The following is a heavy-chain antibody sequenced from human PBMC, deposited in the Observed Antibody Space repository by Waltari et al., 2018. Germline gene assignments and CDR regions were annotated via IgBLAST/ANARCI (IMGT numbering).Heavy chain of an antibody. CDR3: ARHELGISQYYYNMYV. J-gene: IGHJ6*03. V-gene: IGHV1-69*12. D-gene: IGHD3-16*01. Sequence: HVQWVQSGAEVKKPGSSVKVSCKASGDSFGGYGISWVRLAPGQGLEVMGLIIPMFCIHEDSQKFHERLTITADESTGTAYMELSSLSSEDTAIYYCARHELGISQYYYNMYVWGQGTTVTISS. CDR2: IIPMFCIH. CDR1: GDSFGGYG.